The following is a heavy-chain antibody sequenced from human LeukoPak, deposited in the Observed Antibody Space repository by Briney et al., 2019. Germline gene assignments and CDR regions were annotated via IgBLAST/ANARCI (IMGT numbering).Heavy chain of an antibody. V-gene: IGHV4-59*01. CDR3: ARQVGATTFDY. Sequence: SETLSLTCTVSGGSISSYYWSWIRQPPGKGLEWIGYIYYSGSTNYNPSLKSRVTISVDTSENQFSLKLSSVTAADTAVYYCARQVGATTFDYWGQGTLVTVSS. J-gene: IGHJ4*02. CDR1: GGSISSYY. CDR2: IYYSGST. D-gene: IGHD1-26*01.